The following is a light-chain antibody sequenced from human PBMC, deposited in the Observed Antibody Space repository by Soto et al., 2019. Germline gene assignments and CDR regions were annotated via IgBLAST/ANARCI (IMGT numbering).Light chain of an antibody. CDR2: GNS. CDR3: SSYTSVSALHV. V-gene: IGLV1-40*01. CDR1: SSNIGAGYD. Sequence: QSVLTQPPSVSGAPGQRVTISCTGSSSNIGAGYDVHWYQQLPGTAPKLLIYGNSNRPSGVPDRFSGSKSGTSASLAITGLQAEDEADYYCSSYTSVSALHVFGTGTKLTVL. J-gene: IGLJ1*01.